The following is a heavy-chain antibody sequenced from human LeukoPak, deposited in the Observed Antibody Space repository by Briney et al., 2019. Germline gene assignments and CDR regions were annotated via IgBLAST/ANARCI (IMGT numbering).Heavy chain of an antibody. CDR2: IYHSGST. Sequence: SGTLSLTCAVSGGSLSSSNWWSWVRQPRWKGLEWIGEIYHSGSTNYNPSLKSRVTISVDKSKNQFSLKLSSVTAADTAVYYCARDRAYDILTGYYDDAFDIWGQGTMVTVSS. J-gene: IGHJ3*02. D-gene: IGHD3-9*01. V-gene: IGHV4-4*02. CDR1: GGSLSSSNW. CDR3: ARDRAYDILTGYYDDAFDI.